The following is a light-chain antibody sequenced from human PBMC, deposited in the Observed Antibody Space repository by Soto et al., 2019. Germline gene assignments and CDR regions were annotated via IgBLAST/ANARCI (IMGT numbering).Light chain of an antibody. CDR3: QQRSNWSWT. J-gene: IGKJ1*01. CDR2: DAS. V-gene: IGKV3-11*01. CDR1: QSVSSY. Sequence: EIVLTQSPATLSLSPGERATLSCRASQSVSSYLAWYQQKPGQAPRLLIYDASNRATGIPARFSGSGSGTDFTLTISSLEPEDFAVYYCQQRSNWSWTFGQGTEVESK.